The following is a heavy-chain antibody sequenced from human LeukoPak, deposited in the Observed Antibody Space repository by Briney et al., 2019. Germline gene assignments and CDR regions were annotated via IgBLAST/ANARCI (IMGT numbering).Heavy chain of an antibody. J-gene: IGHJ3*02. CDR3: ARAPSIAARPRAFDI. CDR2: IYYSGST. V-gene: IGHV4-59*12. D-gene: IGHD6-6*01. CDR1: GGSISSYY. Sequence: PSETLSLTCTVSGGSISSYYWSWIRQPPGKGLEWIGYIYYSGSTNYNPSLKSRVTISVDTSKNQFSLKLSSVTAADTAVYYCARAPSIAARPRAFDIWGQGTMVTVSS.